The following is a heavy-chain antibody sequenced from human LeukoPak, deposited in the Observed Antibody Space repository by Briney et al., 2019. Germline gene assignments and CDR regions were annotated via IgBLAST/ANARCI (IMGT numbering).Heavy chain of an antibody. Sequence: GGSLRLSCAASGFTFSSYGMHWVRQAPGKALEWVAVIWYDGSNKYYADSVKGRFTISRDNSKNTLYLQMNSLRAEDTAVYYCAREGDYVWGSYRYTGSHSPPTFDYWGQGTLVTVSS. D-gene: IGHD3-16*02. CDR3: AREGDYVWGSYRYTGSHSPPTFDY. J-gene: IGHJ4*02. CDR2: IWYDGSNK. V-gene: IGHV3-33*01. CDR1: GFTFSSYG.